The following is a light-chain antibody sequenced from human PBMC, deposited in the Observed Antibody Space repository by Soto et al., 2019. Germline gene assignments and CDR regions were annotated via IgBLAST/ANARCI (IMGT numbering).Light chain of an antibody. CDR3: SSYAGTYTSYV. J-gene: IGLJ1*01. CDR2: DVS. CDR1: SSDVGGYNY. V-gene: IGLV2-11*01. Sequence: QSALSQPRSVSGSPGQSVTISCTGTSSDVGGYNYVSWYQQHPGKAPTLMISDVSKRPSGVPDRFSGSKSGNTASLTISGLQPEDEADYYCSSYAGTYTSYVFGTGTKLTVL.